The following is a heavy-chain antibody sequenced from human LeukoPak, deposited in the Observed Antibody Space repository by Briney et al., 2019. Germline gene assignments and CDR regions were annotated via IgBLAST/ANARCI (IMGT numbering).Heavy chain of an antibody. J-gene: IGHJ4*02. V-gene: IGHV3-23*01. D-gene: IGHD3-22*01. CDR3: AKDRLATMVVVVITSFDY. CDR1: GFTFSSYW. Sequence: GGSLSLSCAASGFTFSSYWMHWVRQAPGKGLEWVSAISSSGGSTYYADSVKGRFTISRDNSKNTLSLQMNSLRAEDTAVYYCAKDRLATMVVVVITSFDYWGQGTLVTVSS. CDR2: ISSSGGST.